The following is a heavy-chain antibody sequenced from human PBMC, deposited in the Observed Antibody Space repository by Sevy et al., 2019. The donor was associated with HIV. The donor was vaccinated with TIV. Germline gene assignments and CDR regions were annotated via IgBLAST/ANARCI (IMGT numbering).Heavy chain of an antibody. D-gene: IGHD4-17*01. CDR3: ARDLPPSATTVAHFDY. V-gene: IGHV3-48*03. J-gene: IGHJ4*02. CDR1: GFSFSSYE. Sequence: GGFLRLSCAATGFSFSSYEMNWVRQAPGKGLEWVSYISNSGVSIYYSDSVKGRFTISRDNARNSLYLQMKSLRAEDTAVYYCARDLPPSATTVAHFDYWGQGTLVTVSS. CDR2: ISNSGVSI.